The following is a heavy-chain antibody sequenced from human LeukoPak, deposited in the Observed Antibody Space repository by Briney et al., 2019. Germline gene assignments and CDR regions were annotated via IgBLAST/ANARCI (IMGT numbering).Heavy chain of an antibody. CDR3: ARDLTRTDN. V-gene: IGHV3-20*04. CDR1: GFIFDDYG. CDR2: INWSGGRT. Sequence: PAGTLTLSCAASGFIFDDYGLSWVCQGQAKGMGLVSGINWSGGRTGYGDSLKGRFTISRDNAKNTLYLQMNSLRAEDTALYYCARDLTRTDNWGQGTLVTVSS. J-gene: IGHJ4*02. D-gene: IGHD1/OR15-1a*01.